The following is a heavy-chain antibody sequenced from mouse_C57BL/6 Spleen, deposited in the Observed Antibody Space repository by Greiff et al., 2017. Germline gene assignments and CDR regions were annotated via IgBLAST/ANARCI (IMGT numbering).Heavy chain of an antibody. Sequence: EVHLVESGPELVKPGASVKISCKASGYSFTGYYMHWVKQSHGNILDWIGYIYPYNGVSSYNQKFKGKATLTVDKSSSTAYMELRSLTSEDSAVYYCARCPYYYDYGTYAMDYWGQGTSVTVSS. CDR2: IYPYNGVS. D-gene: IGHD2-4*01. CDR3: ARCPYYYDYGTYAMDY. J-gene: IGHJ4*01. V-gene: IGHV1-31*01. CDR1: GYSFTGYY.